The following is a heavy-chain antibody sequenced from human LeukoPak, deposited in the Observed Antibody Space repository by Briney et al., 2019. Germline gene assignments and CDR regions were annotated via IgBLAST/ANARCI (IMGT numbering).Heavy chain of an antibody. Sequence: SETLSLTCTVSGGSISSYYWSWIRQPPGKGLEWIGYIYYSGSTNYNPSLKSRVTISVDTSKNQFSLKLSSVTAADTAVYYCARVMVRGVPWFDPWGQGTLVTVSS. CDR2: IYYSGST. V-gene: IGHV4-59*12. J-gene: IGHJ5*02. CDR1: GGSISSYY. D-gene: IGHD3-10*01. CDR3: ARVMVRGVPWFDP.